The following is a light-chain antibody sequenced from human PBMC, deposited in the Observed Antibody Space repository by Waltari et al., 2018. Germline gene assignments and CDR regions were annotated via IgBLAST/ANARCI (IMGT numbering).Light chain of an antibody. J-gene: IGLJ1*01. CDR1: SLRRYF. V-gene: IGLV3-19*01. CDR2: GQN. CDR3: YSRNSDDFTYV. Sequence: SSELSQDPTVSVALGQAVNITCQGDSLRRYFVSWYQQKPGQAPWLVSYGQNKRPSGIPDRFSGSRSGNTASLTIAGAEAADEADYYCYSRNSDDFTYVFGTGTKLTVL.